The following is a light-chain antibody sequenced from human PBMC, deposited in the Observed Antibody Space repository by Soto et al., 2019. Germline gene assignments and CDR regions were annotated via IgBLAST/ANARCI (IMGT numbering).Light chain of an antibody. J-gene: IGKJ2*01. CDR1: PGISSA. Sequence: AIQLTQSPSSLSASVGDGVTITCRASPGISSALAWYQQKPGKAPKLLIYDASTLESGVPSRFSGSGSGTDFTLTISSLQPEDFATYFCQQFYTYPFTLGQGTNLEIK. CDR3: QQFYTYPFT. V-gene: IGKV1-13*02. CDR2: DAS.